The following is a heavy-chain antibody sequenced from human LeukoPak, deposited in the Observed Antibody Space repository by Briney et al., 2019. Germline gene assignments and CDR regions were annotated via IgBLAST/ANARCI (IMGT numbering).Heavy chain of an antibody. D-gene: IGHD5-18*01. V-gene: IGHV1-69*13. J-gene: IGHJ4*02. CDR1: GTTFRSYA. CDR2: IIPSFGTV. CDR3: ARATSANEYSYGFHFDY. Sequence: SVKVSCKASGTTFRSYAINWVRQAPGQGLEWMGAIIPSFGTVKYAQKFQGRVTMTADESTSTAYMDLNYLRSDDTAVYFSARATSANEYSYGFHFDYWGQGTLVTVSS.